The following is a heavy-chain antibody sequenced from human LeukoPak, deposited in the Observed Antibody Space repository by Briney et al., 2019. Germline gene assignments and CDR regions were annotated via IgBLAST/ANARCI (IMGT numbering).Heavy chain of an antibody. CDR2: IFHSGST. CDR1: GYSISSGFC. J-gene: IGHJ4*02. V-gene: IGHV4-38-2*02. Sequence: SETLSLTCTVSGYSISSGFCWGWIRQPPGKGLEWIATIFHSGSTYFNPSLKSRVTISLDTSKNQFSLTLSSVTAADTAVYYCARYSSTWFNYFDYWGQGTLVTVSS. D-gene: IGHD6-13*01. CDR3: ARYSSTWFNYFDY.